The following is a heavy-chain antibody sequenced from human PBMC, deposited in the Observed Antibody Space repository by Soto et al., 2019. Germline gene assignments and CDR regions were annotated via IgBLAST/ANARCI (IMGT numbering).Heavy chain of an antibody. D-gene: IGHD3-10*01. J-gene: IGHJ6*02. Sequence: ASLKVSCPASGYNFMPYVVNWVLQAPGQGLEWMGWISPWKGDTNYAQSFQGRVTMTTDTSTSTAYMELRSLASDDTAVHHYARDRGVDAAPRSYYDMDVWGQGTPVT. CDR2: ISPWKGDT. CDR1: GYNFMPYV. V-gene: IGHV1-18*04. CDR3: ARDRGVDAAPRSYYDMDV.